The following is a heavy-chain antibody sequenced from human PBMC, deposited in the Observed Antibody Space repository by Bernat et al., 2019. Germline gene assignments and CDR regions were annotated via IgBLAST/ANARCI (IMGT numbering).Heavy chain of an antibody. D-gene: IGHD4-17*01. CDR3: ARAPYGDYENDAFDI. J-gene: IGHJ3*02. CDR1: GFTFSSYG. Sequence: VQLVESGGGVVQPGRSLRLSCAASGFTFSSYGMHWVRQAPGKGLEWVAVIWYDGSNKYYADSVKGRFTISRDNSKNTLYLQMNSLRAEDTAVYYCARAPYGDYENDAFDIWGQGTMVTVSS. CDR2: IWYDGSNK. V-gene: IGHV3-33*01.